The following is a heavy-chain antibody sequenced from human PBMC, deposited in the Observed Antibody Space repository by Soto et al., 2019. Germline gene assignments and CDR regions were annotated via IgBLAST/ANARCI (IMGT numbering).Heavy chain of an antibody. D-gene: IGHD3-16*02. CDR3: ARTAGIFYDYIWGSYRPDAFDI. CDR2: ISAYNGNK. Sequence: QVQLVQSGAEVKKPGASVKVSCKASGYTFTSYGISWVRQAPGEGLAWMGWISAYNGNKNYAQKLQGRVTMTTDTTTSTACMELRSLRSDDTAVYYCARTAGIFYDYIWGSYRPDAFDIWGQGTMVTVSS. CDR1: GYTFTSYG. J-gene: IGHJ3*02. V-gene: IGHV1-18*01.